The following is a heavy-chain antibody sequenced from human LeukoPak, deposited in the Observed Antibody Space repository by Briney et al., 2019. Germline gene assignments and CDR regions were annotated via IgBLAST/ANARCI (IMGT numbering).Heavy chain of an antibody. J-gene: IGHJ3*02. D-gene: IGHD6-19*01. CDR1: GFTFTNYA. CDR2: ISDSGVST. Sequence: PGGSLRLSCAVSGFTFTNYAMSWVRQAPGKGLEWVSTISDSGVSTFYADSGKGRFTTSRDNSKNTLYLQMNSLRAEDTAIYYCAKDQGYNSGWNSRDGFDIWGQGTMVTVSS. CDR3: AKDQGYNSGWNSRDGFDI. V-gene: IGHV3-23*01.